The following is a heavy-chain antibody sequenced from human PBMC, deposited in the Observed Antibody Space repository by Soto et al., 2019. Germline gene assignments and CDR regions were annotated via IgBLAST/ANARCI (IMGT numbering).Heavy chain of an antibody. D-gene: IGHD4-17*01. Sequence: SVKVSCKASGGTFSSYAISWVRQAPGQGLEWMGGIIPIFGTANYAQKFQGRVTITADESTSTAYMELSSLRSEDTAVYYCARGAVTTQNWFDPWGQGTLVTVSP. CDR2: IIPIFGTA. CDR1: GGTFSSYA. V-gene: IGHV1-69*13. J-gene: IGHJ5*02. CDR3: ARGAVTTQNWFDP.